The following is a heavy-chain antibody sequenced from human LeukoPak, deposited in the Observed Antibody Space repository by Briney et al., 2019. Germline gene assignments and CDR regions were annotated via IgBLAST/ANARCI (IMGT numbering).Heavy chain of an antibody. CDR1: GFTFSSYA. V-gene: IGHV3-23*01. D-gene: IGHD6-19*01. J-gene: IGHJ4*02. CDR3: AKAPTTRYSSGWQQYFDY. CDR2: ISGSGGST. Sequence: GGSLRLSCAASGFTFSSYAMSWVRQAPGKGLEWVSAISGSGGSTYYADSVKGRFTISRDNSKNTLYLQMNSPRAEDTAVYYCAKAPTTRYSSGWQQYFDYWGQGTLVTVSS.